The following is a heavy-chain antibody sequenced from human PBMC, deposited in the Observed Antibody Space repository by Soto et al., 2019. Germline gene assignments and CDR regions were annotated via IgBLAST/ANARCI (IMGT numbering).Heavy chain of an antibody. Sequence: AASVKVSCKASGYTFSDYYMHWVRQAPGQGLEWMGWINANSGGTTYAQKFQGRVTMTRDTSISTAYMELSRLSSDDTAIYYCARLQIEVAGTNWGQGTLVTVSS. CDR2: INANSGGT. CDR3: ARLQIEVAGTN. D-gene: IGHD6-19*01. V-gene: IGHV1-2*02. J-gene: IGHJ4*02. CDR1: GYTFSDYY.